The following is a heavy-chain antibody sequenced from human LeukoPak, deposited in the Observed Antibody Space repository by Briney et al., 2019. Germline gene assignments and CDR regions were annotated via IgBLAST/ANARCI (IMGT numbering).Heavy chain of an antibody. V-gene: IGHV5-51*01. CDR2: GHSHT. J-gene: IGHJ4*02. CDR3: ARSGYYYDSSGYYQYDY. D-gene: IGHD3-22*01. Sequence: GHSHTRYIPSLQRHVTISADQSISTAYLQWSSLKASDTAMYYCARSGYYYDSSGYYQYDYWGQGTLVTVSS.